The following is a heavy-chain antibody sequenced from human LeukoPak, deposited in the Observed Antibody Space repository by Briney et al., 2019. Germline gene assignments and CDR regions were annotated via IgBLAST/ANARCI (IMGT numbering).Heavy chain of an antibody. J-gene: IGHJ4*02. D-gene: IGHD3-22*01. V-gene: IGHV3-23*01. CDR2: ISVSGGST. CDR3: AKRGVVIRVILVGFHKEAYYFDS. Sequence: GGSLRLSCVVSGITLSNYGMSWVRQAPGKGLEWVAGISVSGGSTNYADSVKGRFTISRDNHKNTLYLQMKSLRAEDTAVYFCAKRGVVIRVILVGFHKEAYYFDSWGQGALVTVSS. CDR1: GITLSNYG.